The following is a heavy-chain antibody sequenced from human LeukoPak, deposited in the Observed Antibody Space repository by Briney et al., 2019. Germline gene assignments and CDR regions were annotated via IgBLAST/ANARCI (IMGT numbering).Heavy chain of an antibody. CDR2: INHSGST. CDR1: GGSFSGYY. Sequence: SETLSLTCAVYGGSFSGYYWSWIRQPPGKGLEWIGEINHSGSTNYNPSLKSRVTISVDRSKNQFSLKLSSVTAADTAVYYCARVGDSSGYYYFDYWGQGTLVTVSS. V-gene: IGHV4-34*01. CDR3: ARVGDSSGYYYFDY. J-gene: IGHJ4*02. D-gene: IGHD3-22*01.